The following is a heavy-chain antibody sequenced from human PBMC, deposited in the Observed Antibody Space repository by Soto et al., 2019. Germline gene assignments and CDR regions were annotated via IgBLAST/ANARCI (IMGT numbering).Heavy chain of an antibody. J-gene: IGHJ6*04. V-gene: IGHV3-7*03. CDR3: GGSYYYYYCMEV. Sequence: GGSLRLSCAASGFTVSSYWMSWVRQAPGKGLEWVANIKQDGSEKYYVDSVKGRFTISRDNAKNSLYLQMNSLRAEDTAVYYCGGSYYYYYCMEVRCKGNTVTVS. CDR1: GFTVSSYW. D-gene: IGHD6-6*01. CDR2: IKQDGSEK.